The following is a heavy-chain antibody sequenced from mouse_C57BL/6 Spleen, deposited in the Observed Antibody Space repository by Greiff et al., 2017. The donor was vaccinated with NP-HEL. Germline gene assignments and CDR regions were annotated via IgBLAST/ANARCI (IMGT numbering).Heavy chain of an antibody. CDR1: GFSLTSYG. J-gene: IGHJ1*03. Sequence: QVQLKQSGPGLVAPSQSLSITCTVSGFSLTSYGVDWVRQPPGKGLEWLGVIWGGGSTNYNSALMSRLSISKDNSKSQVFLKMNSLQTDDTALYYCAKRSTVVRGDWYFDVWGTGTTVTVAS. CDR3: AKRSTVVRGDWYFDV. D-gene: IGHD1-1*01. CDR2: IWGGGST. V-gene: IGHV2-9*01.